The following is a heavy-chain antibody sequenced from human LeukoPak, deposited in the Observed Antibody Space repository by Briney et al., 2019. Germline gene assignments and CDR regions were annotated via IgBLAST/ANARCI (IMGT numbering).Heavy chain of an antibody. CDR2: IGGSGGGI. V-gene: IGHV3-23*01. CDR3: AIDPNWGIHY. D-gene: IGHD7-27*01. J-gene: IGHJ4*02. Sequence: SWIRQFPGKGLEWVSIIGGSGGGIHYADSVKGRFTISRDNSKNTLYLQMNSLRVEDTAVYYCAIDPNWGIHYWGQGVLVTVSS.